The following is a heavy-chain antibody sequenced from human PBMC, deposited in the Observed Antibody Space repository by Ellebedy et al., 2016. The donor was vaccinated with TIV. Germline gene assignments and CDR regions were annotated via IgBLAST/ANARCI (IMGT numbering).Heavy chain of an antibody. CDR3: ARVPHTTTWSGDDY. D-gene: IGHD6-13*01. V-gene: IGHV1-69*04. CDR2: IIPILGMT. J-gene: IGHJ4*02. CDR1: GYTFTSYG. Sequence: ASVKVSCKASGYTFTSYGISWVRQAPGQGLEWMGRIIPILGMTNYAQKFQGRVTITADRSTSTAYMDLSSPTSEDTAVYYCARVPHTTTWSGDDYWGQGTLVTVSS.